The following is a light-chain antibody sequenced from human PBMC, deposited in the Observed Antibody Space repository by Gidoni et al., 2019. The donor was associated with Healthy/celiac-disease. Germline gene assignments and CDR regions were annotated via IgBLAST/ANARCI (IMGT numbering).Light chain of an antibody. V-gene: IGKV3-15*01. Sequence: RASQSVSSNLAWYQQKPGQAPRLLIYGASTRATGIPARFSGSGSGTEFTLTISSLQSEDFEVYYCQQYNNWGTFGQGTKVEIK. CDR3: QQYNNWGT. CDR1: QSVSSN. J-gene: IGKJ1*01. CDR2: GAS.